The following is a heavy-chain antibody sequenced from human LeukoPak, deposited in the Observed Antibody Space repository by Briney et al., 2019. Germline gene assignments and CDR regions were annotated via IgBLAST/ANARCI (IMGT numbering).Heavy chain of an antibody. J-gene: IGHJ4*02. D-gene: IGHD6-13*01. CDR2: INSDGSST. CDR3: ASGYSRSYYFDY. Sequence: TGGSLRLSCAVSGFTFSSYWMHWVRQPPGKWLGWVSRINSDGSSTSHANSMKGRFTIYRDNGKNPLYLQMNSLRAEDTAVYYCASGYSRSYYFDYWGQGTLVTVSS. CDR1: GFTFSSYW. V-gene: IGHV3-74*01.